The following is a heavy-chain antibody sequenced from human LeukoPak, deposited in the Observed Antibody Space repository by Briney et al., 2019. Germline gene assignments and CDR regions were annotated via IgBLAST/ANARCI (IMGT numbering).Heavy chain of an antibody. CDR1: GFTFDDYA. Sequence: GRSLRLSCAASGFTFDDYAMHWVRQAPGKGLEWVSGISWNSGSIGYADSVKGRFTISRDNAKNSLYLQMNSLRAEDTALYYCAKDWQYYDSSDEAAAFDIWGQGTMVTVSS. CDR3: AKDWQYYDSSDEAAAFDI. J-gene: IGHJ3*02. D-gene: IGHD3-22*01. V-gene: IGHV3-9*01. CDR2: ISWNSGSI.